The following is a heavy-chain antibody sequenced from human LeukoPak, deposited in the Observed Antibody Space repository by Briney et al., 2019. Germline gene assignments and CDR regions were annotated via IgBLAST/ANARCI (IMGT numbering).Heavy chain of an antibody. CDR3: ARDLAVAGNGHF. J-gene: IGHJ4*02. Sequence: GGSLRLSCAGSGFTFSSYAMSWVRQAPGKGLEWVSGISGSGGTYYADSVKGRFTISRDNPKKTLYLQMNSLRAEGAAIYYCARDLAVAGNGHFWGQGTLVTVSS. V-gene: IGHV3-23*01. CDR1: GFTFSSYA. D-gene: IGHD6-19*01. CDR2: ISGSGGT.